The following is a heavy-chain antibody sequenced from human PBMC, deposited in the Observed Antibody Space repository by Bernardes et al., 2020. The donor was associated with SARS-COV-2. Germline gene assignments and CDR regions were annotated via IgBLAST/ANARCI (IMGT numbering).Heavy chain of an antibody. CDR1: GGTFNNYG. CDR2: IIPIFGIA. J-gene: IGHJ3*02. Sequence: SVKVSCKASGGTFNNYGISWVRQAPGQGLEWMGRIIPIFGIANYAQKFQGKVMITADKSTTTAYMELSSLRSEDTAVYYCATVTTDTGGLDAFDIWGQGTMVTVSS. CDR3: ATVTTDTGGLDAFDI. D-gene: IGHD1-1*01. V-gene: IGHV1-69*04.